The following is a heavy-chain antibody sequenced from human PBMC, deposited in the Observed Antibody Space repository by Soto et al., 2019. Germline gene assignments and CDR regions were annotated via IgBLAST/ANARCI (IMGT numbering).Heavy chain of an antibody. V-gene: IGHV1-18*04. CDR1: GYTFTSYG. CDR3: ARDWSVVTTGPFDAFDI. Sequence: QVQLVQSGAEVKKPGASVKVSCKASGYTFTSYGISWVRQAPGQGLEWMGWISAYKGNTNYAQKLQGRVTMTTDTSTSTAYMELRSLRSDDTAVYYCARDWSVVTTGPFDAFDIWGQGKMVTVSS. J-gene: IGHJ3*02. CDR2: ISAYKGNT. D-gene: IGHD2-21*02.